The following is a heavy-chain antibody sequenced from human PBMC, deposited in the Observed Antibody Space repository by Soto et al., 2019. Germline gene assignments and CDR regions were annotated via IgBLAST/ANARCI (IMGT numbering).Heavy chain of an antibody. CDR1: GFTFSSYA. CDR3: ARDSIALDY. V-gene: IGHV3-30-3*01. J-gene: IGHJ4*02. Sequence: LRLSCAASGFTFSSYAMHWVRQAPGKGLEWVAVISYDGSNRYYADSVKGRFTISRDNSKNTLYLQMNSLRAEDTAVYYCARDSIALDYWGQGTLVTVSS. CDR2: ISYDGSNR. D-gene: IGHD3-3*02.